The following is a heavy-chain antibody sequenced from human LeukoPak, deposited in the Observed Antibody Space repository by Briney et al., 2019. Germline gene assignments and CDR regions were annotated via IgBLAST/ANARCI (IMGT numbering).Heavy chain of an antibody. D-gene: IGHD3-3*01. J-gene: IGHJ1*01. Sequence: GGSLTLSCAVSVFIFSGDDMNWVRQAPGTGLDWVSGITGGGDNTFYVDSVKGRFTICRDNSKNTVYLHMNSLRAEDTAIYYCAIVSWSGYHSWGRGILVTVSA. CDR1: VFIFSGDD. CDR3: AIVSWSGYHS. CDR2: ITGGGDNT. V-gene: IGHV3-23*01.